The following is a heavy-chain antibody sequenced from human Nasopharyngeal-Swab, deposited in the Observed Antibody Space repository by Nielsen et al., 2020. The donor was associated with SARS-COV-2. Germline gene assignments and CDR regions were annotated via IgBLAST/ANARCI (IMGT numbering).Heavy chain of an antibody. J-gene: IGHJ4*02. CDR3: AKEEQWLVHD. D-gene: IGHD6-19*01. CDR1: AFTFSNFA. Sequence: GESLKISCAASAFTFSNFAMSWVRQAPGKGPEWVSGISVSGGRTYYADSVTGRFTISRDNSKNMLVLQMNSLRAEDTAVYYCAKEEQWLVHDWGQGTLVTVSS. V-gene: IGHV3-23*01. CDR2: ISVSGGRT.